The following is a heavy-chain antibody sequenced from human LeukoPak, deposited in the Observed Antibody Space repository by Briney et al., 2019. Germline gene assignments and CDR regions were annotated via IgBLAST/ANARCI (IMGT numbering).Heavy chain of an antibody. CDR1: GFTFSSYS. D-gene: IGHD3-10*01. V-gene: IGHV3-21*01. Sequence: GGSLRLSCAASGFTFSSYSMNWVRQAPGKGLEWVSSISSSSSYIHYADSVKGRFTISRDNSKNTLYLQMNSLRAEDTAVYYCASGSGSYYSDPGADYWGQGTLVTVSS. CDR3: ASGSGSYYSDPGADY. J-gene: IGHJ4*02. CDR2: ISSSSSYI.